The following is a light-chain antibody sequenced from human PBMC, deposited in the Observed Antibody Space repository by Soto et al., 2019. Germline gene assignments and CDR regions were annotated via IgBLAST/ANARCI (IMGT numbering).Light chain of an antibody. CDR2: AAS. Sequence: DIQMTQSPSSLSASVGDRVTITCRASQGISNFLAWYQQKPGKVPKLLIHAASTLQSGVPSRFSGSGSGTDIILTISSLQPEDVATYYCQKYNSAPPTFGGGTKVEIK. CDR1: QGISNF. V-gene: IGKV1-27*01. J-gene: IGKJ4*01. CDR3: QKYNSAPPT.